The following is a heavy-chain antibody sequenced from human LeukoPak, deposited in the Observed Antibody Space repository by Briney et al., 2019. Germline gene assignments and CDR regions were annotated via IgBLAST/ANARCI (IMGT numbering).Heavy chain of an antibody. Sequence: SGTLSLTCTVSGGSINSHYWSWIRQPPGKGLECIGYIYYSGSTRYNPSLNSRATISLDTSKSQFFLKLTSVTAADTAVYYCARDGDSGGWFDSWGQGALVTVSS. J-gene: IGHJ5*01. V-gene: IGHV4-59*11. D-gene: IGHD6-25*01. CDR3: ARDGDSGGWFDS. CDR2: IYYSGST. CDR1: GGSINSHY.